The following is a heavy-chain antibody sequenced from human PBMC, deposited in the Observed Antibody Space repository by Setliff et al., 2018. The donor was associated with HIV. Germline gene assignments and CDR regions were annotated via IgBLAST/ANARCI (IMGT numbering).Heavy chain of an antibody. J-gene: IGHJ4*02. D-gene: IGHD4-17*01. CDR2: IYYSGST. V-gene: IGHV4-61*01. CDR1: GGSVGSGSYY. CDR3: ARDPPGYGDSKDY. Sequence: ASETLSITCSVSGGSVGSGSYYWSWIRQSPGKGLEWLRYIYYSGSTTYNPSLRSRVTISIDTSKNQFSLNLRSVTAAGTAVYYCARDPPGYGDSKDYWGQGKLVTSPQ.